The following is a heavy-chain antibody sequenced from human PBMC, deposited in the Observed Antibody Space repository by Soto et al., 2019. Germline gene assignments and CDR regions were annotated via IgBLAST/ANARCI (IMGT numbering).Heavy chain of an antibody. J-gene: IGHJ6*02. D-gene: IGHD6-19*01. CDR3: ARGHSSGRYSSGLYTRYYYYYGMDV. CDR1: GGTFSSYA. CDR2: IIPIFGTA. V-gene: IGHV1-69*13. Sequence: ASVKVSCKASGGTFSSYAISWVRQAPGQGLEWMGGIIPIFGTANYAQKFQGRVTITADESTSTAYMELSSLRSEDTAVYYCARGHSSGRYSSGLYTRYYYYYGMDVWGQGTKVTV.